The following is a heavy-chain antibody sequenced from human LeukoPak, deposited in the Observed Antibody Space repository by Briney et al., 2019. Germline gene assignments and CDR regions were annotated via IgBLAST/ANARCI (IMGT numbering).Heavy chain of an antibody. CDR2: IWSDGSNK. D-gene: IGHD2/OR15-2a*01. CDR3: ARASSIDYIDY. J-gene: IGHJ4*02. Sequence: GGSLRLSCAASGFTFSSYGMHWVRQAPGKGLEWVAVIWSDGSNKYYVDSVKGRFTISRDNSKNTLYLQMNSLRAEDTAVYYCARASSIDYIDYWGQGTLVTVSS. CDR1: GFTFSSYG. V-gene: IGHV3-33*01.